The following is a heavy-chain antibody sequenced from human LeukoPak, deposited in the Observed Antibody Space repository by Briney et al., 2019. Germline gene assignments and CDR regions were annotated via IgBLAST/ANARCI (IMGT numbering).Heavy chain of an antibody. D-gene: IGHD2-15*01. V-gene: IGHV3-7*04. J-gene: IGHJ4*02. CDR2: IKADGSEK. CDR1: GFPFSSRW. Sequence: GGSLRLSCAASGFPFSSRWMSWVRQAPGKGLEWVANIKADGSEKYYVDSVKGRFTVSRDNAKNSLYLQMNSLRAEDTGLYYCARYCGGGSCFDYWGRGTMVTVSS. CDR3: ARYCGGGSCFDY.